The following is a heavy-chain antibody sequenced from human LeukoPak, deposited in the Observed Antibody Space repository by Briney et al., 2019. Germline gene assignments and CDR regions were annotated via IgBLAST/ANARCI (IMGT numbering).Heavy chain of an antibody. J-gene: IGHJ6*03. Sequence: ASVKVSCKASGYTFTGYYMHWGRQAPGQGLEWMGWINPNSGGTNYTQKFQGRVTMTRDTSISTAYMELSRLRSDDTAVYYCARALEYSSSAGPYYSYYMDVWGKGTTVTVSS. CDR2: INPNSGGT. CDR3: ARALEYSSSAGPYYSYYMDV. V-gene: IGHV1-2*02. CDR1: GYTFTGYY. D-gene: IGHD6-6*01.